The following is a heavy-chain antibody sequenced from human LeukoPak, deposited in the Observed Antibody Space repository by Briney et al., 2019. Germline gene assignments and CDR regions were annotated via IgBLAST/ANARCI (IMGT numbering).Heavy chain of an antibody. CDR3: ARLSSFDLGRPFDY. V-gene: IGHV1-69*04. CDR2: ITPMLDIT. Sequence: SVKLSCKASGGTFGSYDISWVRQAPGQGLDWMGKITPMLDITNYAQRFQGRVTLTADKSTSTAYMELSNLRSEDTAVYYCARLSSFDLGRPFDYWGQGTLVTVSS. J-gene: IGHJ4*02. D-gene: IGHD3-9*01. CDR1: GGTFGSYD.